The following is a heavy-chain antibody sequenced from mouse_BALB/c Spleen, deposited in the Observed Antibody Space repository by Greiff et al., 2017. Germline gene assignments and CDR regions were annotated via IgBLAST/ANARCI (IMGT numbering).Heavy chain of an antibody. CDR1: GFNIKDYY. J-gene: IGHJ2*01. Sequence: VQLQQSGAELVRPGALVKLSCKASGFNIKDYYMHWVKQRPEQGLEWIGWIDPENGNTRYDPKFQGKASITADTSSNTAYLQLSSLTSEDTAVYYCARVGLYSGSFAYWGQGTTLTVSA. CDR3: ARVGLYSGSFAY. D-gene: IGHD2-2*01. V-gene: IGHV14-1*02. CDR2: IDPENGNT.